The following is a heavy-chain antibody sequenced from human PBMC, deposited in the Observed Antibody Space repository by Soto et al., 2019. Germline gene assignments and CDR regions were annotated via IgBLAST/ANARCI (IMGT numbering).Heavy chain of an antibody. D-gene: IGHD3-22*01. CDR1: GFTLTSSA. Sequence: ASVKVSCKASGFTLTSSAVQWVRQARGQRLEGIGWIVVGSGKTNYEQKFQERVTITRDMSTSKAYMELSSLRSEDTAVYYCAAQKTFHYHDNPGGPIDPWGQGTLVTVS. CDR2: IVVGSGKT. J-gene: IGHJ5*02. CDR3: AAQKTFHYHDNPGGPIDP. V-gene: IGHV1-58*01.